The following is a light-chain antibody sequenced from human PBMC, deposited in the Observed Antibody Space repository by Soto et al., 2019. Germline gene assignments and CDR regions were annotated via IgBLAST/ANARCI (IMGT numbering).Light chain of an antibody. J-gene: IGLJ1*01. V-gene: IGLV2-8*01. CDR1: SSDVGGYKY. CDR3: SSYAGSSYV. Sequence: QSALTQPPSAAGYPGQSVTISCTGTSSDVGGYKYVSWYQQHPGKAPKLMIYEVSKRPSGVPDRFSGSKSGNTASLTVSGLQAEDEADYYCSSYAGSSYVFGTGTKVTVL. CDR2: EVS.